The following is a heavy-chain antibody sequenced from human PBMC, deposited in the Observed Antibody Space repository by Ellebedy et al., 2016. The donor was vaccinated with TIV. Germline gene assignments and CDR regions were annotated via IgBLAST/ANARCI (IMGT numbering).Heavy chain of an antibody. Sequence: MPSETLSLTCTVSGGSIGSTTYYWGWVRQPPKKGMEWIGNIYYSGTIYYSPSLKSRITISVDTSKNQFSMKLNAVTAAETAVYYCARMDYNFGRPYDFWGQGIQVTVSS. CDR3: ARMDYNFGRPYDF. CDR1: GGSIGSTTYY. V-gene: IGHV4-39*01. CDR2: IYYSGTI. J-gene: IGHJ4*02. D-gene: IGHD5-24*01.